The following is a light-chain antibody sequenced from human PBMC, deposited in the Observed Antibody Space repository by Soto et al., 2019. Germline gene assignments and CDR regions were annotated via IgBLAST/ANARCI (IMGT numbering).Light chain of an antibody. CDR2: DVS. J-gene: IGLJ2*01. Sequence: QSALTQPASVSGSPGQSITISCTGTSSDVGAYNYVSWYQQHPGKAPKLMIYDVSNRPSGVSNRLSGSKSGNTASLTISGLQAEDEADYYCRSYTSSSTLVFGGGTKLTVL. CDR1: SSDVGAYNY. V-gene: IGLV2-14*01. CDR3: RSYTSSSTLV.